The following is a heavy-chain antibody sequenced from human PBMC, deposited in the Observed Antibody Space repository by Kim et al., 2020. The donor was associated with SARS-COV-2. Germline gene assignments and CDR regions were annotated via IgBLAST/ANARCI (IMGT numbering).Heavy chain of an antibody. CDR3: VKGIRLTAGYFDF. CDR2: ISWKSGRL. D-gene: IGHD7-27*01. Sequence: GGSLRLSCVASGFTFADYAIHWVRQAPGKGLEWVSGISWKSGRLGYADSVKGRFTISRDNTKNSLYLQMSSLRIEDTALYYCVKGIRLTAGYFDFWGQGTLVTVTS. V-gene: IGHV3-9*01. CDR1: GFTFADYA. J-gene: IGHJ4*02.